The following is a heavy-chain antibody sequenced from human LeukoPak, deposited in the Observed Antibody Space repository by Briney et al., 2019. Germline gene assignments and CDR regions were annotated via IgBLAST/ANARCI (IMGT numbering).Heavy chain of an antibody. CDR1: GFTFSSYA. Sequence: GGSLRLSCAASGFTFSSYAMSWVRQAPGKGLEWVSAISGSGGSTFYADSVKGRFTISRDNSKSTLYLQMNSLRAEDTAVYYCAKPYYYDSSGYGYWGQGTLVTVSS. V-gene: IGHV3-23*01. CDR2: ISGSGGST. J-gene: IGHJ4*02. CDR3: AKPYYYDSSGYGY. D-gene: IGHD3-22*01.